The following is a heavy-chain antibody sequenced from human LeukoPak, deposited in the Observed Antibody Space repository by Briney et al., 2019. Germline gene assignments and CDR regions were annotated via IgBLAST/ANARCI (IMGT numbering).Heavy chain of an antibody. V-gene: IGHV3-23*01. Sequence: GGSLRLSCAASGFTFSNYVMSWVRQAPGKGLEWVSGISGSGGNTYYADSVKGRFTISRDNSKNTLYLQMNSLRAEDAAVYYCANEYSKGDIWGQGTVVTVSS. J-gene: IGHJ3*02. D-gene: IGHD4-11*01. CDR1: GFTFSNYV. CDR2: ISGSGGNT. CDR3: ANEYSKGDI.